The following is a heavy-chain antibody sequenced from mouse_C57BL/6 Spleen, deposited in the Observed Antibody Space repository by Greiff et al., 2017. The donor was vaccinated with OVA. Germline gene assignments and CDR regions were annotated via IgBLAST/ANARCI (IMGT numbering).Heavy chain of an antibody. CDR2: IDPSDSET. CDR3: ARKGLNYDAMDY. Sequence: QVQLKQPGAELVRPGSSVKLSCKASGYTFTSYWMHWVKPRPIQGLEWIGNIDPSDSETHYNQKFKDKATLTVDKSSSTAYMQLSSLTSEDSAVYYCARKGLNYDAMDYWGQGTSVTVSS. CDR1: GYTFTSYW. J-gene: IGHJ4*01. V-gene: IGHV1-52*01. D-gene: IGHD3-2*02.